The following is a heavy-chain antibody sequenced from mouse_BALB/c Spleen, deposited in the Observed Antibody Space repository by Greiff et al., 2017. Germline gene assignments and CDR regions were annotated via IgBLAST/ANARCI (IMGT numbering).Heavy chain of an antibody. J-gene: IGHJ4*01. CDR3: TGYGSSSGAMDY. D-gene: IGHD1-1*01. CDR1: GYSFTSYW. CDR2: IYPGNSDT. V-gene: IGHV1-5*01. Sequence: EVQGVESGTVLARPGASVKMSCKASGYSFTSYWMHWVKQRPGQGLEWIGAIYPGNSDTSYNQKFKGKAKLTAVTSASTAYMELSSLTNEDSAVYYCTGYGSSSGAMDYWGQGTSVTVSS.